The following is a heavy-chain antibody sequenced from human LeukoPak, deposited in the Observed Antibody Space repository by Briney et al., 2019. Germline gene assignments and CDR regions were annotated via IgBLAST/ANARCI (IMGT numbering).Heavy chain of an antibody. CDR3: ARDSEYSYARGTY. V-gene: IGHV3-66*01. CDR2: IYSGGST. CDR1: GFTVSSNY. J-gene: IGHJ4*02. Sequence: PGGSLRLSCAASGFTVSSNYMSWVRQAPGKGLEWVSVIYSGGSTYYADSVKGRFTISRDNSKNTLYLRMNSLRAEDTAMYYCARDSEYSYARGTYWGQGTLVTVSS. D-gene: IGHD5-18*01.